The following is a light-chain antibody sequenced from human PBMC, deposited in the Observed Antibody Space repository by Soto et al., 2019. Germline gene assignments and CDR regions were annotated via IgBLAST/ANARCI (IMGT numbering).Light chain of an antibody. CDR2: EVS. CDR3: SSYTSSSTLNYV. V-gene: IGLV2-14*01. J-gene: IGLJ1*01. Sequence: QSALTQPASVSGSPGQSITISCTGTSSDVGGYNYVSWYQQHPGKAPKLMIYEVSNRPSGVSNRFSGSKSGNTASLTISGLQGEDEADYYCSSYTSSSTLNYVFGTGTKVTVL. CDR1: SSDVGGYNY.